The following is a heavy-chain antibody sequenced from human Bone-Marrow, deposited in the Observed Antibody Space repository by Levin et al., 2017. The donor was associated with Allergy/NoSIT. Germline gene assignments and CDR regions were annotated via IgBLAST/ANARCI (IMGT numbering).Heavy chain of an antibody. V-gene: IGHV3-66*01. CDR1: GFTVSSNY. CDR3: ARDGGVQVGGDY. CDR2: IYSEGTT. J-gene: IGHJ4*02. Sequence: GGSLRLSCVASGFTVSSNYMRWVRQAPGKGLEWVSLIYSEGTTDYADSVKGRFTISRDKAKNTLYLQMNSLRVEDTAVYYCARDGGVQVGGDYVGQGTLVTVSS. D-gene: IGHD2-8*02.